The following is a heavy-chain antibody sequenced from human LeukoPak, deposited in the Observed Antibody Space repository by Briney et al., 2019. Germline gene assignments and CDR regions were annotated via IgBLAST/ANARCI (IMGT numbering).Heavy chain of an antibody. D-gene: IGHD4-23*01. Sequence: SQTLSLTCAVSGGSISSGGYSWSWIRQPPGKDLEWIGYIYHSGSTYYNPSLKSRVTISVDRSKNQFSLKLSSVTAADTAVYYCARHDYGGNPPNAFDIWGQGTMVTVSS. CDR3: ARHDYGGNPPNAFDI. CDR2: IYHSGST. J-gene: IGHJ3*02. CDR1: GGSISSGGYS. V-gene: IGHV4-30-2*01.